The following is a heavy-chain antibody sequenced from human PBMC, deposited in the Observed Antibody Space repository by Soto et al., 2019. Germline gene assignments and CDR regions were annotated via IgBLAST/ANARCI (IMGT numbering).Heavy chain of an antibody. CDR3: AKDQAAAGTISRYFQH. V-gene: IGHV3-23*01. D-gene: IGHD6-13*01. Sequence: LRLSCAASEFSFSTYAMSWVRQAPGKGLEWVSGISGSGGTTYYADSVKGRFTISRDNSKNTLYLQVNSLRAEDTAVYYCAKDQAAAGTISRYFQHWGQGTLVTVSS. J-gene: IGHJ1*01. CDR1: EFSFSTYA. CDR2: ISGSGGTT.